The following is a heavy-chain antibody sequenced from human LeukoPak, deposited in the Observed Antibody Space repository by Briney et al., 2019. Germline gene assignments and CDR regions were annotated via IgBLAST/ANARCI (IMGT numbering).Heavy chain of an antibody. CDR1: GGSISSSSYY. D-gene: IGHD3-22*01. J-gene: IGHJ4*02. CDR2: IYYSGST. Sequence: PSETMSLTCTVSGGSISSSSYYWGWIRQPPGKGLEWIGSIYYSGSTYYNPSLKRRVTISVDTSKNQFSLKLSSVTAADTAVYYCARLIGNYYDSSGYSYGAWGQGTLVTVSS. V-gene: IGHV4-39*01. CDR3: ARLIGNYYDSSGYSYGA.